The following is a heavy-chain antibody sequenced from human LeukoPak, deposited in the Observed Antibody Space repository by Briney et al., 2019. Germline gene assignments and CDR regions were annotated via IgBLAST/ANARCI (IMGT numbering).Heavy chain of an antibody. CDR1: GYTFTGYY. J-gene: IGHJ4*02. D-gene: IGHD3-10*01. Sequence: ASVNVSCKASGYTFTGYYMHWVRQAPGQGLEWMGWINPNSGGTNYAQKFQGRVTMTRDTSISTAYMELSRLRSDDTAVYYCARDYYGSGSYYNLVGGDYWGQGTLVTVSS. CDR3: ARDYYGSGSYYNLVGGDY. CDR2: INPNSGGT. V-gene: IGHV1-2*02.